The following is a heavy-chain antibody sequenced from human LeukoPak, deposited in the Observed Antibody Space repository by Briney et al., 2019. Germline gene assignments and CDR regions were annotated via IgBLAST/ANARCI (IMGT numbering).Heavy chain of an antibody. D-gene: IGHD2-2*01. CDR3: ASLGGYCSSPWCFDY. CDR1: GGSISSSSYY. J-gene: IGHJ4*02. V-gene: IGHV4-39*01. CDR2: IYYSGST. Sequence: SETLSLTCTVSGGSISSSSYYWGWIRQPPGTGLEWIGSIYYSGSTYYNPSLKSRVTISVDTSKNQFSLKLSPVTAADTAVYYCASLGGYCSSPWCFDYWGQGTLVTVSS.